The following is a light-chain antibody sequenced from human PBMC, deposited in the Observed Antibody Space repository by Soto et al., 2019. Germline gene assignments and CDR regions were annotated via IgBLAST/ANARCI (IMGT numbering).Light chain of an antibody. CDR3: QQANSFPFT. CDR2: AAS. V-gene: IGKV1D-12*01. CDR1: QGISRW. Sequence: DIQMTQSPSSVSASVGDRVTITCRASQGISRWLAWYQQEPGKAPKLLMYAASSLQSGVPSRFSGSGSGTDFTLTISSLQPGDFATYYCQQANSFPFTFGPGTKVDIK. J-gene: IGKJ3*01.